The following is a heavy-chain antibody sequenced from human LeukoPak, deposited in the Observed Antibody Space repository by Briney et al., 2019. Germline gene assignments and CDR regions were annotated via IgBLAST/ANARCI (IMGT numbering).Heavy chain of an antibody. CDR2: IYSSGSN. CDR3: AMTVFLGGWHVVY. CDR1: SGFLSRYY. D-gene: IGHD6-19*01. J-gene: IGHJ4*02. Sequence: RSETLSLTCPVSSGFLSRYYWSWIRQPAGKGREWIGYIYSSGSNNYNPSLRSEVTISVDASKNRFSLKLSSVTAADTAVYYCAMTVFLGGWHVVYWGERTLVTVSS. V-gene: IGHV4-59*08.